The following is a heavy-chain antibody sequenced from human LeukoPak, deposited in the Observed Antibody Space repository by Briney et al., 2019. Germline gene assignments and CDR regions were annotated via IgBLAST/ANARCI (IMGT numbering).Heavy chain of an antibody. CDR3: ARVGYCSGDRCYLHFDY. CDR1: GYIFTDYY. D-gene: IGHD2-15*01. V-gene: IGHV1-2*02. J-gene: IGHJ4*02. Sequence: ASVKVSCKASGYIFTDYYIHWMRQAPGQGLEWMGWINPKNGDTNYAQKFQGRVTMTRDTSISTVYMELNRLTSDDTALYYCARVGYCSGDRCYLHFDYWGQGTLVTVSS. CDR2: INPKNGDT.